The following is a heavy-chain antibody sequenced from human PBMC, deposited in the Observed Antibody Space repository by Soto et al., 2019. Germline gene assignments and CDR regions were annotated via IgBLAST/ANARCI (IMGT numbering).Heavy chain of an antibody. J-gene: IGHJ6*02. V-gene: IGHV1-69*01. CDR2: IIPIFGTA. CDR3: ANTERSSQPINYYYYGMDV. Sequence: QVQLVQSGAEVKKPGSSVKVSCKASGGTFSSYAISWVRQAPGQGLEWMGGIIPIFGTANYAQKFQGRVTITANEPTITANIELSSLRSEDTALYYCANTERSSQPINYYYYGMDVWGQGTTATASS. CDR1: GGTFSSYA. D-gene: IGHD2-2*01.